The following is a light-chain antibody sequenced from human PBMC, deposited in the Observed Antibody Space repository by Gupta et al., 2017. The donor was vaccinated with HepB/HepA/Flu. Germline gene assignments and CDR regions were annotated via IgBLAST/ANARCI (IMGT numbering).Light chain of an antibody. Sequence: DIQMTQSPSTLSASVGDRVTITCRASQSISSWLAWYQQKPGKAPKLLIYKASSLKSGVPSRFSGSGSGTEFTLTISSLQADDFAAYYCQQYNSYPRTFGPGTKVEIK. CDR2: KAS. J-gene: IGKJ1*01. V-gene: IGKV1-5*03. CDR1: QSISSW. CDR3: QQYNSYPRT.